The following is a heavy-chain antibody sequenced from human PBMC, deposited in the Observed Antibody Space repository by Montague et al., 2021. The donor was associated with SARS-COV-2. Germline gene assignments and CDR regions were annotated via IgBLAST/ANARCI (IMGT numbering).Heavy chain of an antibody. CDR1: GFSLTTKGVG. CDR2: IYWDNDK. Sequence: PALVKPTQTLTLTCTFSGFSLTTKGVGVGWIRQPPGGALEWLSLIYWDNDKRYSPSLKSRLSIIRDTSNNQVVLTMTNMAPVDTGTYYCAHQPARPWAFDFWGPGIIVTVSS. CDR3: AHQPARPWAFDF. V-gene: IGHV2-5*02. J-gene: IGHJ3*01.